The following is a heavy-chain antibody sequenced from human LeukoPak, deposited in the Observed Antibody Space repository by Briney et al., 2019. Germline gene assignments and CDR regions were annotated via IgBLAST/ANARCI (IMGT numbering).Heavy chain of an antibody. CDR1: GFTVSSNY. J-gene: IGHJ1*01. CDR2: IYSGGGT. CDR3: ARYCSSTSCPPYFQH. D-gene: IGHD2-2*01. Sequence: GGSLGLSCAASGFTVSSNYMNWVRQAPGKGLEWVSVIYSGGGTYYADSVKGRFTISRDNSKNTLYLQMNSLRAEDTAVYYCARYCSSTSCPPYFQHWGQGTLVTVSS. V-gene: IGHV3-53*01.